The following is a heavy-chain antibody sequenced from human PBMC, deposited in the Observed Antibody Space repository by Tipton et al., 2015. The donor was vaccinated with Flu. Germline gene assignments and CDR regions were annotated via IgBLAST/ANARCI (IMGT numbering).Heavy chain of an antibody. V-gene: IGHV3-43*01. D-gene: IGHD3-3*01. CDR3: AKDHSFRIFGPVVPYDYGLEV. J-gene: IGHJ6*02. CDR2: MSWDGDYT. CDR1: GITFDDYA. Sequence: SLRLSCAASGITFDDYAFHWVRQAPGKSLERVALMSWDGDYTFYADSVRGRFSISRDDSKNSLYLQMHSLRTEDTAFYYCAKDHSFRIFGPVVPYDYGLEVWGQGTTDTVS.